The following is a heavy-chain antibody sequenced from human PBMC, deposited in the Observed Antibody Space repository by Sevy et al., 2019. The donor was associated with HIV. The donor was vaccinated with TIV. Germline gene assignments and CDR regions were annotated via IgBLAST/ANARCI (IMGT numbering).Heavy chain of an antibody. CDR3: AVGDTTIITDLDY. CDR2: VTSDGTT. J-gene: IGHJ4*02. CDR1: GLTLTTTG. Sequence: GSLRLSCAASGLTLTTTGMSWVRQAPGKGLEWVAGVTSDGTTYYADSVMDRFTVSRDNSKNTLYLQLNSLRADDTAVFYCAVGDTTIITDLDYWGQGPMVTVSS. V-gene: IGHV3-23*01. D-gene: IGHD3-16*01.